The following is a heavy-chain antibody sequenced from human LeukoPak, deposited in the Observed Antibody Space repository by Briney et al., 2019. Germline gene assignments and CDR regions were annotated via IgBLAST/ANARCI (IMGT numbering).Heavy chain of an antibody. V-gene: IGHV3-66*01. Sequence: PGGSLRLSCAASGFTVSSNYMSWVRQAPGKGLEWVSGIYSGGSAYYAASVKGGFTISRDNPKNPLYLQMTSLRAEDTAVYYCARARSGYDFIIDYWGQGTLVTVSS. D-gene: IGHD5-12*01. CDR2: IYSGGSA. CDR3: ARARSGYDFIIDY. J-gene: IGHJ4*02. CDR1: GFTVSSNY.